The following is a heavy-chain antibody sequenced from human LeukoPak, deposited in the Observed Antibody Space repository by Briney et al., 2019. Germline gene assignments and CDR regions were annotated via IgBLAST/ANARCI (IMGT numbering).Heavy chain of an antibody. CDR1: GASVSEYY. CDR2: IFTTGST. D-gene: IGHD3-3*02. CDR3: ARASDSIFSYYYHMDL. Sequence: SETLSLTCTVSGASVSEYYWSWVRQPAGKGLEWIGRIFTTGSTDYNPSLKSRVTMSRDRSKNQLFLTLTSVTAADTAVYYCARASDSIFSYYYHMDLWGEGITVTVSS. V-gene: IGHV4-4*07. J-gene: IGHJ6*03.